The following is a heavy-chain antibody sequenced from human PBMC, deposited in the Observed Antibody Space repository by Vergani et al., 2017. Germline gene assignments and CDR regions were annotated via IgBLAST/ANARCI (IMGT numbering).Heavy chain of an antibody. CDR3: TTDTGQLGIGWGY. V-gene: IGHV3-15*01. CDR1: GFTFSNAW. Sequence: EVQLVESGGGLVKPGGSLKLSCGTSGFTFSNAWMTWVRQAPGMGLQWVGRIRSKTDGGTTDYAAPVKGRFTFSRDDSKNTLYLQMNSLKTEDTAVYYCTTDTGQLGIGWGYWGQGTLVTVSS. D-gene: IGHD3-16*01. CDR2: IRSKTDGGTT. J-gene: IGHJ4*02.